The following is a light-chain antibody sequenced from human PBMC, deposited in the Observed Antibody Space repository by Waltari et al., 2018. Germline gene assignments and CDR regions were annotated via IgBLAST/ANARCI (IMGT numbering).Light chain of an antibody. CDR3: QERSNWPGGA. V-gene: IGKV3-11*01. CDR1: QSIRTY. CDR2: DAS. Sequence: EIVLTQSPATLSLSPGERATLSCRASQSIRTYLAWYQHRPGQAPRLLIYDASTRATDVPARFSGSGSGTDFTLTISSLQPEDFAIYYCQERSNWPGGAFGGGTKVE. J-gene: IGKJ4*01.